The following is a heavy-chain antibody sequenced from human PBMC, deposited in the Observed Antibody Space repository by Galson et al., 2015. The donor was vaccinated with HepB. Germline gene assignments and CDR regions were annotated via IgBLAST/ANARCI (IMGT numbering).Heavy chain of an antibody. D-gene: IGHD6-19*01. V-gene: IGHV5-51*03. CDR3: ARRESGSGWYYFDY. CDR2: IYPGDSDS. Sequence: QSGAEVKKPGESLRISCTGSGYRFTNYWIGWVRQMPGKGLEWMGIIYPGDSDSKYSPSFQGQVTISADKSISTAYLQWSSLKASDTAMYYWARRESGSGWYYFDYWGQGTLVTVSS. J-gene: IGHJ4*02. CDR1: GYRFTNYW.